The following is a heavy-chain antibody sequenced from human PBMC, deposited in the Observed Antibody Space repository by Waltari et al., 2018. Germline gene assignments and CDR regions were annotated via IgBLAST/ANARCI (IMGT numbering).Heavy chain of an antibody. V-gene: IGHV1-46*01. CDR3: ARLKSDPNWSRNGGFDY. CDR1: GSTFTSYY. J-gene: IGHJ4*02. D-gene: IGHD1-1*01. CDR2: INPSGGST. Sequence: QVQLVQSGAEVKKPGASVKVSCKASGSTFTSYYMHWVRQAPGQGLEWMGIINPSGGSTSYAQKFQGRVTMTRDTSTSTVYMELSSLRSEDTAVYYCARLKSDPNWSRNGGFDYWGQGTLVTVSS.